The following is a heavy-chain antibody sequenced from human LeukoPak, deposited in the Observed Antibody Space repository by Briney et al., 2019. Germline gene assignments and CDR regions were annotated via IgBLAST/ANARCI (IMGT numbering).Heavy chain of an antibody. D-gene: IGHD3-22*01. CDR3: ARALYYDSSGLDF. Sequence: GGSLRLSCAASRFTFDDYGMNWVRQAPGKGLEWVSYISSSGSTIYYADSLKGRFTISRDNAKNSLYLQMNSLRAEDTAVYYCARALYYDSSGLDFWGQGTLVTVSS. J-gene: IGHJ4*02. CDR1: RFTFDDYG. CDR2: ISSSGSTI. V-gene: IGHV3-48*03.